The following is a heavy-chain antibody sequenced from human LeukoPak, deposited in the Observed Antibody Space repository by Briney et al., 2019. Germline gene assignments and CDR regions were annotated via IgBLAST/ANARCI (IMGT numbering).Heavy chain of an antibody. CDR3: ARDGIQPGFDP. J-gene: IGHJ5*02. D-gene: IGHD5-18*01. V-gene: IGHV1-46*01. CDR1: GYTFTSYY. CDR2: INPSGGST. Sequence: ASVKVSCKASGYTFTSYYMHWVRQAPGQGLEWMGIINPSGGSTSYAQKFQGRVTMTRDTSMSTVYMELSSLRSEDTAVYYCARDGIQPGFDPWGQGTLVTVSS.